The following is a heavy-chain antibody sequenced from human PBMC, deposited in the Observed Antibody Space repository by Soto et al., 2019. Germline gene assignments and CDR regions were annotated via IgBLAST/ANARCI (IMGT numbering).Heavy chain of an antibody. D-gene: IGHD1-7*01. CDR2: ISAYNGNT. CDR1: GYTFTSYG. V-gene: IGHV1-18*04. Sequence: GASVKVSCKASGYTFTSYGISWVRQAPGQGLEWMGWISAYNGNTNYSQKFQGRVTITRDTSASTAYMELSSLRSEDTAVYYCARGEWERGTGTTYYYYYGMDVWGQGTTVTVSS. J-gene: IGHJ6*02. CDR3: ARGEWERGTGTTYYYYYGMDV.